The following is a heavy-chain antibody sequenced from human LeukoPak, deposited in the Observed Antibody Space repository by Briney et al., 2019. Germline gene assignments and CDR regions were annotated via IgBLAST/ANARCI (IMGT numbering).Heavy chain of an antibody. CDR3: TRETNSAVDY. J-gene: IGHJ4*02. V-gene: IGHV4-39*02. Sequence: PSETLSLTCIVSGGSTSSISHHWGWIRQPPGKGLEWIASIYYAGNTYYNPSLKSRLTIPIDTSKNQFSLKLSSVTAADTAVYYCTRETNSAVDYWGQGTLVTVSP. D-gene: IGHD1-14*01. CDR1: GGSTSSISHH. CDR2: IYYAGNT.